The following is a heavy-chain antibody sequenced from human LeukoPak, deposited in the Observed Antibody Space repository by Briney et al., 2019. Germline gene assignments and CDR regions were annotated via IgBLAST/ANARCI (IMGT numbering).Heavy chain of an antibody. V-gene: IGHV4-39*07. CDR2: IYYSGST. CDR3: ARLRAVTRSSSWLQVRRRFDY. Sequence: PSETLSLTCTVSGGSISSSSYYWGWIRQPPGKGLEWIGSIYYSGSTYYNPSLKSRVTISVDTSKNQFSLKLSSVTAADTAVYYCARLRAVTRSSSWLQVRRRFDYWGQGTLVTVSS. D-gene: IGHD6-13*01. J-gene: IGHJ4*02. CDR1: GGSISSSSYY.